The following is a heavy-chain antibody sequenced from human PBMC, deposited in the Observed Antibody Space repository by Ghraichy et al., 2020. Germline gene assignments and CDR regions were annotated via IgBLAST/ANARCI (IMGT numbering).Heavy chain of an antibody. CDR3: ARAPGQSSCSGGTCYPNWFDP. CDR1: GFTFNNYW. D-gene: IGHD2-15*01. Sequence: GSLRLSCAASGFTFNNYWMSWVRQAPGKGLEWVANIHQDGSQIHYVDSVKGRFTISRDNAKNSFFLQMHSLRAEDTAVYYCARAPGQSSCSGGTCYPNWFDPWGQGTLVTVSS. CDR2: IHQDGSQI. V-gene: IGHV3-7*03. J-gene: IGHJ5*02.